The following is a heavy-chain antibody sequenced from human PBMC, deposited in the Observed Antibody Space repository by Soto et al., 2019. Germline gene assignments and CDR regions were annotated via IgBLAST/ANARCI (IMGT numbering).Heavy chain of an antibody. Sequence: GGSLRLSCAASGFTFSNYWMHWVRQVPGRGLVWVSRISHDGSGTSYADSVKGRFTISRDNAKNTVYLQMNSLRAEDTAVYYCAKMAYYYGSGSSMDVWGQGTTVTVSS. D-gene: IGHD3-10*01. V-gene: IGHV3-74*01. CDR1: GFTFSNYW. CDR2: ISHDGSGT. J-gene: IGHJ6*02. CDR3: AKMAYYYGSGSSMDV.